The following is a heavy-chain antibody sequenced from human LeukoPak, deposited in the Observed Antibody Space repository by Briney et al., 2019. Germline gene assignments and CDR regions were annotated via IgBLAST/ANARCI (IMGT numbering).Heavy chain of an antibody. CDR3: AKGLHTDAGGNYFSYYGMDV. Sequence: GGSLRLSCAASGFTFNTYAMTWVRQAPGTGLEWVSGISGSGGLTYYADSMKGRFTISRDNSKNTLYLHMNSLRAEDTATYYCAKGLHTDAGGNYFSYYGMDVWGQGTPVTVSS. J-gene: IGHJ6*02. D-gene: IGHD2-21*01. CDR2: ISGSGGLT. V-gene: IGHV3-23*01. CDR1: GFTFNTYA.